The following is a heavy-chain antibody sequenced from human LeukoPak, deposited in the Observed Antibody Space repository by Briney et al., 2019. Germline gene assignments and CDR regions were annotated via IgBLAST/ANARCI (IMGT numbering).Heavy chain of an antibody. CDR2: IYTSGST. CDR3: AREEVAVAGTAIDY. V-gene: IGHV4-4*07. CDR1: GGSISSYY. D-gene: IGHD6-19*01. J-gene: IGHJ4*02. Sequence: PSETLSLTCTVSGGSISSYYWSWIRQPAGKGLEWIGRIYTSGSTNYNPSLKSRVTMSVDTSKNQFSLKLSSVTAADTAVYYCAREEVAVAGTAIDYWGQGTLVTVSS.